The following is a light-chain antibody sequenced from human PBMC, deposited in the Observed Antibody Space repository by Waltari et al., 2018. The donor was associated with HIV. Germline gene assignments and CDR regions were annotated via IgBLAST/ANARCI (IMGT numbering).Light chain of an antibody. CDR3: HQSYSNPVT. V-gene: IGKV4-1*01. CDR1: QSVFSSPKNKSY. Sequence: DIVMTQSPDSLALSLGERATITCKSSQSVFSSPKNKSYLTWYQQRPGLPPKVLIYWASTRESGVPDRFSGSGSGTDFTLTISNLQSEDVALYYCHQSYSNPVTFGGGTRVAIK. J-gene: IGKJ4*01. CDR2: WAS.